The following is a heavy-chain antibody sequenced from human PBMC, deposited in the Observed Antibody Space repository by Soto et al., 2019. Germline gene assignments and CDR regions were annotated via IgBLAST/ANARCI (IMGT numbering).Heavy chain of an antibody. D-gene: IGHD5-12*01. V-gene: IGHV3-74*01. CDR2: INSDGTTT. J-gene: IGHJ4*02. Sequence: EVQLVESGGGLVQPGGSLRLSCAASGFTFNTYRMHWVRQAPGKGLMWVSRINSDGTTTNYADSVKGRFTISRDNAKNTVYLQMDSLRPEDTAVYYCARVPTGGYDWNWGQGTLVTVSS. CDR3: ARVPTGGYDWN. CDR1: GFTFNTYR.